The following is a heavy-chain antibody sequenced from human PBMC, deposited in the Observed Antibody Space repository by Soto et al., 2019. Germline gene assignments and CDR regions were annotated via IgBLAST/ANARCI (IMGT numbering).Heavy chain of an antibody. D-gene: IGHD3-3*01. CDR1: GGTFSSYA. CDR2: IIPIFGTA. J-gene: IGHJ4*02. Sequence: QVQLVQSGAEVKKPGSSVKVSCKASGGTFSSYAISWVRQAPGQGLEWMGGIIPIFGTANYAQKFQGRVTIPADESTSTAYMGLSSLRSEDTAVYYCARSAQSYDFWSGYLRVWGQGTLVTVSS. V-gene: IGHV1-69*01. CDR3: ARSAQSYDFWSGYLRV.